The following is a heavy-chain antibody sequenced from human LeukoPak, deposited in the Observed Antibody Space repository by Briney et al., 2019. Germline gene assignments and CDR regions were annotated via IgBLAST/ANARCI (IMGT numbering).Heavy chain of an antibody. CDR3: ARDGKSGSEDGFDI. D-gene: IGHD1-26*01. Sequence: PGRSLGLSCAASGFPFNSFTMHWVRQAPGKGLEWVALITYDGSASYYSDSVKGRFSVSRDNSKSTLDLQMNSLRADDTAVYYCARDGKSGSEDGFDIWGQGTVVTVSS. V-gene: IGHV3-30*04. CDR2: ITYDGSAS. J-gene: IGHJ3*02. CDR1: GFPFNSFT.